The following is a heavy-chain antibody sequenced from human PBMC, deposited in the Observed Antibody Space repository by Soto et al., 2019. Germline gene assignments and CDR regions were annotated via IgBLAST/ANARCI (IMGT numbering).Heavy chain of an antibody. CDR2: IHYSGST. J-gene: IGHJ4*02. CDR1: GGSISYYY. V-gene: IGHV4-59*01. Sequence: PSETLSLTCTVSGGSISYYYWSWIRQSPGKGLEWIGYIHYSGSTYYNPSLKSRVTISEDLSKNQFSLNLSSVTAADTAVYYCARDVAYDSSGYYYGAYFDYWGQGALVTVSS. D-gene: IGHD3-22*01. CDR3: ARDVAYDSSGYYYGAYFDY.